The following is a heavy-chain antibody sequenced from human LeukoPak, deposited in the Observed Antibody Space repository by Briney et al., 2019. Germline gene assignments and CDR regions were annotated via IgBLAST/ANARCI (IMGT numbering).Heavy chain of an antibody. V-gene: IGHV3-64*02. CDR3: ARDASWGLYYFDY. D-gene: IGHD3-16*01. J-gene: IGHJ4*02. CDR1: GFTFSSYA. CDR2: ISSNGGTT. Sequence: GGSLRLSCAASGFTFSSYAMHWVRQAPGKGLEYVSAISSNGGTTYYTDSVKGRFIISRDNSKNTLYLQMNSLRAEDTAVYYCARDASWGLYYFDYWGQGTLVTVSS.